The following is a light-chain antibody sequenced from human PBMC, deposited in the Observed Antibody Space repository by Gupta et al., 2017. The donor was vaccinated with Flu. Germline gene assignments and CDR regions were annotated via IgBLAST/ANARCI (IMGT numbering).Light chain of an antibody. V-gene: IGLV1-51*01. J-gene: IGLJ3*02. CDR2: DDN. Sequence: VVISCSGTTFNVGSNYVAWYQQLPGTAPRLLIYDDNKRSSGIPERFSCSRSGTSATLGIAGLQTGDEATYYFGTWDMSLNAAVFGGGTQVTVL. CDR1: TFNVGSNY. CDR3: GTWDMSLNAAV.